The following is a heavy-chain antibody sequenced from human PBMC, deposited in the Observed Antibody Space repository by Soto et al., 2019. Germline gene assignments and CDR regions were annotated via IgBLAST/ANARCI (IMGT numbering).Heavy chain of an antibody. J-gene: IGHJ4*02. V-gene: IGHV4-30-4*01. CDR3: ARDRAHFYESSGRLDL. CDR1: GDSMNNGDYF. CDR2: ISYSGGT. D-gene: IGHD3-22*01. Sequence: SETLSLTCSVSGDSMNNGDYFWTWIRQTPGKGLQWIGYISYSGGTFYNPSLKTRLAMSVDTSKNQFSVRLRSVTAADTAVYYCARDRAHFYESSGRLDLWGQGMLVTVSS.